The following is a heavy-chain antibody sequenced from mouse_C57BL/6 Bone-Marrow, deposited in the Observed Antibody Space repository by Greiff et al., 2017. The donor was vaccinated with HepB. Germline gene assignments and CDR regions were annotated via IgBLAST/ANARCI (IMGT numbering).Heavy chain of an antibody. Sequence: EVQGVESGGGLVKPGGSLKLSCAASGFTFSDYGMHWVRQAPEKGLEWVAYISSGSSTIYYADTVKGRFPFSRDNAKNTLFLQVTSLRSEDTAMYYCARRDYYGSGPFAYWGQGTLVTVSA. CDR2: ISSGSSTI. CDR1: GFTFSDYG. CDR3: ARRDYYGSGPFAY. D-gene: IGHD1-1*01. V-gene: IGHV5-17*01. J-gene: IGHJ3*01.